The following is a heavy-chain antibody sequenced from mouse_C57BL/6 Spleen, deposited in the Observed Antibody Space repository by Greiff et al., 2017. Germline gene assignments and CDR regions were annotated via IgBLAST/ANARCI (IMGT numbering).Heavy chain of an antibody. CDR3: ARGNYGSSYDYYAMDY. CDR1: GYTFTDYY. J-gene: IGHJ4*01. CDR2: IYPGSGNT. Sequence: QVHVKQSGAELVRPGASVKLSCKASGYTFTDYYINWVKQRPGQGLEWIARIYPGSGNTYYNEKFKGKATLTAEKSSSTAYMQLSSLTSEDSAVYFCARGNYGSSYDYYAMDYWGQGTSVTVSS. V-gene: IGHV1-76*01. D-gene: IGHD1-1*01.